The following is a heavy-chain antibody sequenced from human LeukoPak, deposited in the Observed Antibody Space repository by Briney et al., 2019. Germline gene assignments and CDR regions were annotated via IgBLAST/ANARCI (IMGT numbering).Heavy chain of an antibody. Sequence: KPSETLSLTCTVSGYSISSGFYWGWIRQTPGKGLEWIGSFYHSGDTYYNPSLKSRVTIFADMSKNQFSLKLSSVTAADTGVYYCARTGFHYDSSGYHYYWGQGTLVTVSS. CDR2: FYHSGDT. J-gene: IGHJ4*02. CDR1: GYSISSGFY. V-gene: IGHV4-38-2*02. CDR3: ARTGFHYDSSGYHYY. D-gene: IGHD3-22*01.